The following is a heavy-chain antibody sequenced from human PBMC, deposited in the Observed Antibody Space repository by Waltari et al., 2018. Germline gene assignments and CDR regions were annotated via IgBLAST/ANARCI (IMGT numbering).Heavy chain of an antibody. Sequence: QVQLVQSGADVKKPGASVKVSCKASGHTFTGYYRPWVRQAPGQGLEWMGWINPNSGGTNYAQKFQGRVTITADESTSTAYMELSSLRSEDTAVYYCARVEYRSSSGLGYWGQGTLVTVSS. D-gene: IGHD6-6*01. CDR1: GHTFTGYY. J-gene: IGHJ4*02. CDR2: INPNSGGT. CDR3: ARVEYRSSSGLGY. V-gene: IGHV1-2*02.